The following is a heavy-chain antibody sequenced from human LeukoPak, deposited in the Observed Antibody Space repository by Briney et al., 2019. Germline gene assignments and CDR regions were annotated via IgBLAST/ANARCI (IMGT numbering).Heavy chain of an antibody. CDR1: GYTFTSYG. V-gene: IGHV1-18*01. CDR3: ARVRLRGYEDSYNWFDP. CDR2: ISAYNGNT. D-gene: IGHD5-12*01. Sequence: ASVKVSCKASGYTFTSYGISWVRQAPGQGLEWMGWISAYNGNTNYAQKLQGRVTMTTDTSTSTAYMELRSLRSDDTAVYYCARVRLRGYEDSYNWFDPWGQGTLVTVSS. J-gene: IGHJ5*02.